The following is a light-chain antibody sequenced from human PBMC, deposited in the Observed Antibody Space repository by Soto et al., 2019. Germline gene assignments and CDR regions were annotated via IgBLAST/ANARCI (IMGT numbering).Light chain of an antibody. Sequence: QSALTQPPSASGSPGQSVTISCTGASSDVGAYNYVSWYQLHPGKAPKLMIYEVTKRPSGVPDRFSGSKSGNTASLTVSGLQAEDEADYFCSSYAGSNIHYVFGTGTKVTVL. CDR1: SSDVGAYNY. CDR2: EVT. J-gene: IGLJ1*01. CDR3: SSYAGSNIHYV. V-gene: IGLV2-8*01.